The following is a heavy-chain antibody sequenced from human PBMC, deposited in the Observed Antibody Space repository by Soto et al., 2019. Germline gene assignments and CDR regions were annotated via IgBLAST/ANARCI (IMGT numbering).Heavy chain of an antibody. D-gene: IGHD4-17*01. Sequence: PGGSLRLSCAASGFTVGGNYMSWVRQAPGKGLEWVSSLSGTSSHIYYTDSVKGRFTVSRDNAENSLYLQMNSLRAEDTAVYYCARGVIYGEFDYFDYWGQGNLVTGSS. V-gene: IGHV3-21*01. CDR1: GFTVGGNY. CDR3: ARGVIYGEFDYFDY. CDR2: LSGTSSHI. J-gene: IGHJ4*02.